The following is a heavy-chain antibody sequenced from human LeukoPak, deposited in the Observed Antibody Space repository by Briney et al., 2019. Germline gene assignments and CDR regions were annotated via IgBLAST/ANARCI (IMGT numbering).Heavy chain of an antibody. Sequence: SETLSLTCTVSGDSIYNSDYYWGWIRQPPGKGLEWIGNVHFGGTAYYNPFLKSRVTISVDTAKNQFSLKVTSVTVADTAVYFCLKGPRSGWFYLADFWGKGMLVTVSS. J-gene: IGHJ4*02. D-gene: IGHD6-19*01. CDR1: GDSIYNSDYY. CDR2: VHFGGTA. CDR3: LKGPRSGWFYLADF. V-gene: IGHV4-39*07.